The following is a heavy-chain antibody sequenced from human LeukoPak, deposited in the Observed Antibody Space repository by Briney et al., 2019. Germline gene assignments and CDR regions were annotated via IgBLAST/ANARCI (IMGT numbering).Heavy chain of an antibody. D-gene: IGHD3-10*01. J-gene: IGHJ4*02. Sequence: SETLSLTCTVSGGSISSGDYYWSWIRQPPGKGLEWIGYIHYGGSTYYNPSLKSRVSISVDTSKNQFSLKLSSVTAADTAVYYCARDRIGSSELDYWGQGTLVTVSS. CDR3: ARDRIGSSELDY. CDR2: IHYGGST. V-gene: IGHV4-30-4*08. CDR1: GGSISSGDYY.